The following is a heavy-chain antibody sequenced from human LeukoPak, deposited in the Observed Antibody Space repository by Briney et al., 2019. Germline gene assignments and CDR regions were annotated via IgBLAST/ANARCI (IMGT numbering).Heavy chain of an antibody. CDR3: ARERTYCSGDNCYAGHDY. J-gene: IGHJ4*02. Sequence: GGSLRLSCAVSGFTVSSNYMSWVRQAPGKGLEWVSLIHSGGNTDYADSLKDRVTISRDSSKNMVNLQINSLRPEDTAVYYCARERTYCSGDNCYAGHDYWGQGTLVIVSS. D-gene: IGHD2-15*01. V-gene: IGHV3-53*01. CDR2: IHSGGNT. CDR1: GFTVSSNY.